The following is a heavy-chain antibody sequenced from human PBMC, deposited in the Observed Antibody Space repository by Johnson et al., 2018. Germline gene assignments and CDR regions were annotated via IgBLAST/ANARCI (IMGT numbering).Heavy chain of an antibody. CDR1: GDSVSSNNVG. Sequence: QVQLQQSGPGLVKASQTLSLTCAVSGDSVSSNNVGWNWIRQSPSRGLEWLGRTYYRSKWYNDYAVSVRSRIKRNPDTSMNQFSMQLNSVTPEDTAVYYCARDLEYYQGLGSYGGGFDVWGQGTMVTVSS. CDR2: TYYRSKWYN. CDR3: ARDLEYYQGLGSYGGGFDV. V-gene: IGHV6-1*01. J-gene: IGHJ3*01. D-gene: IGHD3-10*01.